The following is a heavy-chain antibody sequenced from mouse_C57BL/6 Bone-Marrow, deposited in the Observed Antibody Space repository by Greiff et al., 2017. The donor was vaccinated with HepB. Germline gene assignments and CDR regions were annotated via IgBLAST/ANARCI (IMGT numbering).Heavy chain of an antibody. V-gene: IGHV5-16*01. D-gene: IGHD1-1*01. Sequence: EVMLVESEGGLVQPGSSMKLSCTASGFTFSDYYMAWVRQVPEKGLEWVANINYDGSSTYYLDSLKSRFIISRDNAKNILYLQMSSLKSEDTATYYCARENYYGSSYRWYFDVWGTGSTVTVSS. J-gene: IGHJ1*03. CDR2: INYDGSST. CDR3: ARENYYGSSYRWYFDV. CDR1: GFTFSDYY.